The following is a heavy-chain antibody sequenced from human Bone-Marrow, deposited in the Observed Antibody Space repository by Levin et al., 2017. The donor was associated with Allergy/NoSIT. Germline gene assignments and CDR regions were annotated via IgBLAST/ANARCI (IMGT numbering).Heavy chain of an antibody. CDR3: ARMPRSEGSGSLPY. J-gene: IGHJ4*02. CDR2: LSGSGGST. V-gene: IGHV3-23*01. Sequence: GGSLRLSCAASGFTFINYAMSWVRRAPGKGLEWVSTLSGSGGSTYYADSVKGRFTISRDNSRNTLYLQLDSLRADDTAVYYCARMPRSEGSGSLPYWGQGTLVTVSS. D-gene: IGHD3-10*01. CDR1: GFTFINYA.